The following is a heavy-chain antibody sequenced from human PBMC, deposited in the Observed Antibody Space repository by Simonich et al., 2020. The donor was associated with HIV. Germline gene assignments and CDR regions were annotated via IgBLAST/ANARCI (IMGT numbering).Heavy chain of an antibody. J-gene: IGHJ4*02. CDR2: INHSEIP. Sequence: QVQLQQWGAGLLKPSETLSLTCAVYGGSFSGYYWSWIRQPPGKGLEWIGEINHSEIPNYKSSLNSRATISVDKSNNQFSLKLSSVTAADTAIYYCARRDRELILYFDYWGQGNLVTVSS. CDR3: ARRDRELILYFDY. V-gene: IGHV4-34*01. CDR1: GGSFSGYY. D-gene: IGHD3-3*01.